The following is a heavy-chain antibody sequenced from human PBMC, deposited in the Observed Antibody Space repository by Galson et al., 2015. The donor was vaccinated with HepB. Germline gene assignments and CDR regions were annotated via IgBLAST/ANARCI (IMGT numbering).Heavy chain of an antibody. CDR3: VRPRGAGAGDYQNWYFDL. V-gene: IGHV3-30-3*01. J-gene: IGHJ2*01. CDR2: ISYSGSYI. CDR1: GFSFNKFP. Sequence: SLRLSCAASGFSFNKFPMHWVRQAPGKGLEWVAVISYSGSYIAYADFGRGRFTISRDNSKNALYLQMNILRVEDTALYYCVRPRGAGAGDYQNWYFDLWGRGTLVTVSS. D-gene: IGHD4-17*01.